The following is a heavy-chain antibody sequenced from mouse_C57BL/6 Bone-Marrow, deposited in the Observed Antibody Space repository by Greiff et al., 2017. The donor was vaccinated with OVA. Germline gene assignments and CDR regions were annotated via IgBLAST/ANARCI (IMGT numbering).Heavy chain of an antibody. CDR2: IYPGDGDT. CDR1: GYAFSSSW. Sequence: QVQLQQSGPELVKPGASVKISCKASGYAFSSSWMNWVKQRPGKGLEWIGRIYPGDGDTNYNGKFKGKATLTADKSSSTAYMQLSSLTSEDSAVYFCAREGRGIYQSSWFAYWGQGTLVTVSA. J-gene: IGHJ3*01. V-gene: IGHV1-82*01. D-gene: IGHD1-1*01. CDR3: AREGRGIYQSSWFAY.